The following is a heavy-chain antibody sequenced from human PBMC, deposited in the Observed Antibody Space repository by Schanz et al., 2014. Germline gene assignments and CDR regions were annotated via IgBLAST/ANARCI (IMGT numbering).Heavy chain of an antibody. CDR1: GYTLTDYY. D-gene: IGHD3-9*01. CDR2: INPNSGGT. CDR3: ARDYYDILTGYPYDTFDI. Sequence: QVQLVQSGPELKEPGASVRVSCKASGYTLTDYYMYWVRQAPGQGLEWMGRINPNSGGTNYAQKFQGRVTMTRDTSISTAYMELRRLRSDDTAVYYCARDYYDILTGYPYDTFDIWGQGTMVTVSS. J-gene: IGHJ3*02. V-gene: IGHV1-2*06.